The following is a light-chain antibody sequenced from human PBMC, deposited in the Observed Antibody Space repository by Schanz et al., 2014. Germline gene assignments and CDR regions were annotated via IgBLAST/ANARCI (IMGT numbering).Light chain of an antibody. CDR2: DVS. J-gene: IGLJ1*01. CDR3: SSFTSVSTVV. Sequence: QFALTQPASVSGSPGQSITISCTGTSSDVGGYNYVSWYQHHPGKAPKLMIYDVSNRPSGVSNRFSGSRSGNTASLTISGLQAEDEADYYCSSFTSVSTVVFGPGTKLTVL. V-gene: IGLV2-14*03. CDR1: SSDVGGYNY.